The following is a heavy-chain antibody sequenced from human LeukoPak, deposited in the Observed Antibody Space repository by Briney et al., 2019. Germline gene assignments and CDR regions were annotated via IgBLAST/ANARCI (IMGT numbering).Heavy chain of an antibody. V-gene: IGHV3-30*02. J-gene: IGHJ4*02. CDR1: GFTFSNSG. D-gene: IGHD1-26*01. CDR3: AKARYSGSPALDF. CDR2: TRYEASKL. Sequence: GGTLTLSCTASGFTFSNSGLHWGRQRPGTGLGLVGVTRYEASKLLYGDSVRGRLTISRDNYKNTLYLQMNSLTTDDSAVYYCAKARYSGSPALDFWGQGTLVSVPS.